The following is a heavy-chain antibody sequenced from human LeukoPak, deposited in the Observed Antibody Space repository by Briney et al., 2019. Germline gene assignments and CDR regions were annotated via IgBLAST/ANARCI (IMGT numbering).Heavy chain of an antibody. CDR1: GGFISSSSYY. Sequence: SETLSLTCTVSGGFISSSSYYWGWIRQPPGKGLEWIGSIYYSGSTYYNPSLKSRVTISVDTSKNQFSLKLSSVTAADTAVYYCARDRKGNGYGGTNSDTPLVYYYYYMDVWGKGTTVTVSS. CDR3: ARDRKGNGYGGTNSDTPLVYYYYYMDV. CDR2: IYYSGST. D-gene: IGHD4-23*01. J-gene: IGHJ6*03. V-gene: IGHV4-39*07.